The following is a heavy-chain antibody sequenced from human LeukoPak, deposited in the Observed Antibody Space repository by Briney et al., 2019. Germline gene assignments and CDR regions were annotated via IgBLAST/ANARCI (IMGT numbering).Heavy chain of an antibody. CDR3: ARAIADYDSSGYYYPNWFDP. V-gene: IGHV4-59*01. J-gene: IGHJ5*02. Sequence: SETLSLTCTVSGGSISSYYWSWIRQPPGKGLEWIGYMSYSGSTNYNPSLKSRVTISLDTSKNQFSLKLSSVTAADTAVYYCARAIADYDSSGYYYPNWFDPWGQGTLVTVS. D-gene: IGHD3-22*01. CDR2: MSYSGST. CDR1: GGSISSYY.